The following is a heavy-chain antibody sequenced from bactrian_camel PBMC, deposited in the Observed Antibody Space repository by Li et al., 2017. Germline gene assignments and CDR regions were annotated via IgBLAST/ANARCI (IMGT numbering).Heavy chain of an antibody. CDR3: AWVGATWYHYR. Sequence: HVQLVESGGGSVQAGGSLRLSCAASGYNLSSGCMAWFRHTPGKEREGIASIYTGASSTFYADSVKGRFTISRENAKNTVYLQLNGLKSEDTAMYYCAWVGATWYHYRWGQGTQVTVS. J-gene: IGHJ4*01. CDR2: IYTGASST. D-gene: IGHD6*01. CDR1: GYNLSSGC. V-gene: IGHV3S1*01.